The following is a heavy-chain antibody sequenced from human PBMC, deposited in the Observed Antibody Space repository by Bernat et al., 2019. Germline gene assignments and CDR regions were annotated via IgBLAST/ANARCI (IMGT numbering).Heavy chain of an antibody. V-gene: IGHV3-33*08. D-gene: IGHD1-26*01. CDR3: ARDWDRCFDY. CDR2: IWYDGSNR. CDR1: GFTFSTYG. Sequence: VQLVESGGGLVKPGESLRLSCAASGFTFSTYGMHWVRQAPGKGLEWVAVIWYDGSNRNYADSVKGRFTISRDNSKNTLYLQMNSPRAEDTAVYYCARDWDRCFDYWGQGTLVTVSS. J-gene: IGHJ4*02.